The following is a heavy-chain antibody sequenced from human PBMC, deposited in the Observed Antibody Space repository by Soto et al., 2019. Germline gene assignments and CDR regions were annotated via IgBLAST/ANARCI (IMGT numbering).Heavy chain of an antibody. V-gene: IGHV3-7*01. CDR1: GFTFSSYW. D-gene: IGHD5-12*01. CDR3: ARGWEMATKLFVFPFDP. CDR2: IKQDGSEK. Sequence: VSLRLSCAASGFTFSSYWMSWVRQAPGKGLEWVANIKQDGSEKYYVDSVKGRFTISRDNAKNSLYLQMNSLRAEDTAVYYCARGWEMATKLFVFPFDPWGQGTLVTVSS. J-gene: IGHJ5*02.